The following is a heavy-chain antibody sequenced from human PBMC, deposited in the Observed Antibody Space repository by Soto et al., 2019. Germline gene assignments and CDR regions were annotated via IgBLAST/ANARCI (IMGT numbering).Heavy chain of an antibody. J-gene: IGHJ4*02. Sequence: PGGSLRLSCAASGFTFSSYAMHWVRQAPGKGLEWVAVISYDGSNKYYADSVKGRFTISRDNSKNTLYLQMNSLRAEDTAVYYCARAYCSGGSCYHWGNDYWGQGTLVTVSS. V-gene: IGHV3-30-3*01. CDR3: ARAYCSGGSCYHWGNDY. CDR1: GFTFSSYA. D-gene: IGHD2-15*01. CDR2: ISYDGSNK.